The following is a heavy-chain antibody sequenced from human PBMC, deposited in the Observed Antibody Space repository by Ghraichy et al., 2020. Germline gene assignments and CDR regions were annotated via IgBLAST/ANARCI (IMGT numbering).Heavy chain of an antibody. V-gene: IGHV3-33*01. CDR3: ARDGAVFSDMGYYFDY. CDR1: GFTFSSYG. D-gene: IGHD3-9*01. Sequence: GSLRLSCAASGFTFSSYGMHWVRQAPGKGLEWVAVIWYDGSNKYYADSVKGRFTISRDNSKNTLYLQMNSLRAEDTAVYYCARDGAVFSDMGYYFDYWGQGTLVTVSS. J-gene: IGHJ4*02. CDR2: IWYDGSNK.